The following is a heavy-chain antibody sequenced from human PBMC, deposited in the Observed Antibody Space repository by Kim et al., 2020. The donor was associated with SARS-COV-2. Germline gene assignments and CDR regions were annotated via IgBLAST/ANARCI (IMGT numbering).Heavy chain of an antibody. V-gene: IGHV1-69*01. CDR3: ARERRIHYYYYGMDV. J-gene: IGHJ6*02. Sequence: QKFQGRVTITADESTSTAYMELSSLRSEDTAVYYCARERRIHYYYYGMDVWGQGTTVTVSS. D-gene: IGHD2-21*01.